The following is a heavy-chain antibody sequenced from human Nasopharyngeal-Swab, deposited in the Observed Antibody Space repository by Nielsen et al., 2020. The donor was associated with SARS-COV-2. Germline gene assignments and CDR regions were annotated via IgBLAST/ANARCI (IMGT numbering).Heavy chain of an antibody. CDR3: AGKSGSYYYYYGMDV. CDR1: GDSISSYY. CDR2: IYYSGST. V-gene: IGHV4-59*13. Sequence: SETLSLTCTVSGDSISSYYWSWIRQPPGKGLEWIGYIYYSGSTNYNPSLKSRVTISVDTSKNQFSLKVSSVTAADTAVYYCAGKSGSYYYYYGMDVWGQGTTVTVSS. J-gene: IGHJ6*02. D-gene: IGHD1-26*01.